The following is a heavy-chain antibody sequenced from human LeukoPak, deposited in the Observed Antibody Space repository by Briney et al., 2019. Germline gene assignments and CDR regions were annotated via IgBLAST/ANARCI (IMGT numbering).Heavy chain of an antibody. CDR1: GFTLSSYE. CDR3: ARGPYSSHWYVDY. V-gene: IGHV3-48*03. D-gene: IGHD6-13*01. J-gene: IGHJ4*02. CDR2: ISRTGNSI. Sequence: TGGSLRLSCAASGFTLSSYEMNWVRRAPGKGLEWISYISRTGNSIYYADSVKGRFTISRDSAKNSLYLQMNSLRAEDTAVYYCARGPYSSHWYVDYWGQGTLVTVAS.